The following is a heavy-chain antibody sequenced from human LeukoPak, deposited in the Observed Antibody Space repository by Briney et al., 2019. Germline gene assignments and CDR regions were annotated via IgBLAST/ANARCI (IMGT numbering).Heavy chain of an antibody. CDR2: INHSGST. CDR1: GGSFSGYY. J-gene: IGHJ4*02. D-gene: IGHD2-2*01. Sequence: PSETLSLTCAVYGGSFSGYYWSWIRQPPGKWLAWIGEINHSGSTNYNPSLKSRVTISVDTSKNQFSLKLSSVTAADTAVYYCARRPVYCSSTSCAPRAFDYWGQGTLVTVSS. V-gene: IGHV4-34*01. CDR3: ARRPVYCSSTSCAPRAFDY.